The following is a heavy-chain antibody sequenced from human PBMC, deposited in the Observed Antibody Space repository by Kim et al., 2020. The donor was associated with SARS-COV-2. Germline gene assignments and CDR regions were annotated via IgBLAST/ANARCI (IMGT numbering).Heavy chain of an antibody. CDR3: ARVLTIGWSYFDY. CDR2: ISSSSSYI. D-gene: IGHD6-19*01. V-gene: IGHV3-21*04. CDR1: GFTFSSYS. Sequence: GGSLRLSCAASGFTFSSYSMNWVRQAPGKGLEWISSISSSSSYIFYADSVRGRFTISRDNSRASLYLQMNSLRAEDTAVYYCARVLTIGWSYFDYWGQRTLVTVSS. J-gene: IGHJ4*02.